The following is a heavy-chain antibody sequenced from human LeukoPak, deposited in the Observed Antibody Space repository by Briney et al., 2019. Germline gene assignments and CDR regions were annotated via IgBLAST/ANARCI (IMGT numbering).Heavy chain of an antibody. D-gene: IGHD2-2*01. CDR1: GFTFSTYS. Sequence: GGSLRLSCAASGFTFSTYSMNWVRQAPGKGLEWVSSITSSSGNIYYADSVKGRFSMSRDNAKNSLYLQMNSLRAEDTAVYYXXRXVDPXVVPAVPAEYFQHWGQGTLVTVSS. CDR2: ITSSSGNI. J-gene: IGHJ1*01. V-gene: IGHV3-21*01. CDR3: XRXVDPXVVPAVPAEYFQH.